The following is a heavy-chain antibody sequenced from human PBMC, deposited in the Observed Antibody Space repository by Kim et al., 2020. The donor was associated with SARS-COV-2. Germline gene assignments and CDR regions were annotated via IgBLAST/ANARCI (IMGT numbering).Heavy chain of an antibody. CDR1: GFTFSSYG. D-gene: IGHD6-6*01. CDR3: AKEGIAARPNYYYYYGM. V-gene: IGHV3-30*18. J-gene: IGHJ6*01. Sequence: GGSLRLSCAASGFTFSSYGMHWVRQAPGKGLEWVAVISYDGSNKYYADSVKGRFTISRDNSKNTLYLQMNSLRAEDTAVYYCAKEGIAARPNYYYYYGM. CDR2: ISYDGSNK.